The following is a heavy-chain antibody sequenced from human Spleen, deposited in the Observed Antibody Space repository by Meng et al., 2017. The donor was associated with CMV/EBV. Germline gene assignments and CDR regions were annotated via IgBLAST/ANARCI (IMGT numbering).Heavy chain of an antibody. CDR1: GFTVSSNY. D-gene: IGHD5-18*01. Sequence: GESLKISCAASGFTVSSNYMSWVRQAPGKGLEWVSVIYSGGSTYYADSVKGRFTISRDNSKNTLYLQMNSLRAEDTAVYYCAREKGYSYGYYFDYRGQGTLVTVSS. CDR2: IYSGGST. CDR3: AREKGYSYGYYFDY. V-gene: IGHV3-53*01. J-gene: IGHJ4*02.